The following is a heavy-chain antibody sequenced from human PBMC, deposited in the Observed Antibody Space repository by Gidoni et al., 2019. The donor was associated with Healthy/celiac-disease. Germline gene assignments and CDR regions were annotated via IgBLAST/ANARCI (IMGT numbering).Heavy chain of an antibody. J-gene: IGHJ5*02. CDR3: ARKVRGQLGWFDP. D-gene: IGHD6-6*01. Sequence: QVQLQESGPGLVKPSQTLSLPCPFPVGPISSGVYYCSWIRQHPGTALEWIGYIYYSGSTYYNPSLKSRVTISVDTSKNQFSLKLSSVTAADTAVYYCARKVRGQLGWFDPWGQGTLVTVSS. CDR2: IYYSGST. CDR1: VGPISSGVYY. V-gene: IGHV4-31*03.